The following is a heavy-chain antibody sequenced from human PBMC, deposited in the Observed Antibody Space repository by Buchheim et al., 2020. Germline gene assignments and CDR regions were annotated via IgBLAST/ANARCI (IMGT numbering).Heavy chain of an antibody. Sequence: QVQLQESGPGQVKPSQTLSLTCAVSGGSISSGGYSWSWIRQPPGKGLEWIGYIYYSGNTYSSPSLKSRFTMSVNKSKNQFSLKLTSVTAADTAVYYCARGRTPIDYWGQGTL. J-gene: IGHJ4*02. V-gene: IGHV4-30-4*07. CDR3: ARGRTPIDY. D-gene: IGHD1-14*01. CDR2: IYYSGNT. CDR1: GGSISSGGYS.